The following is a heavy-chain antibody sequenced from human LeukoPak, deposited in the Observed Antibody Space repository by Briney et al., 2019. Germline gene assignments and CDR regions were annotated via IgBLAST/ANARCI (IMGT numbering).Heavy chain of an antibody. V-gene: IGHV3-23*01. J-gene: IGHJ4*02. CDR1: GFTFNTYW. CDR3: AKTGTTFLDY. CDR2: ISGSGGST. Sequence: GGSLRLSCAASGFTFNTYWMTWVRQAPGKGLEWVSAISGSGGSTYYADSVKGRFTISRDNSKNTLYLQMNSLRAEDTAVYYCAKTGTTFLDYWGQGTLVTVSS. D-gene: IGHD1-7*01.